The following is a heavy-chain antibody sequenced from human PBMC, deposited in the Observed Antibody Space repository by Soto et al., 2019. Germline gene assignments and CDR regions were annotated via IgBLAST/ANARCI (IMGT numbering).Heavy chain of an antibody. CDR3: ATQGSYGGNPGGFYYYGIDV. J-gene: IGHJ6*02. CDR2: IIPIFGTA. D-gene: IGHD4-17*01. CDR1: GGTFSSYA. Sequence: QVQLVQSGAEVKKPGSSVKVSCKASGGTFSSYAISWVRQAPGQGLEWMGGIIPIFGTANYAQKFQGRVTITADKSTSTAYMELSSLRSEDTAVYYCATQGSYGGNPGGFYYYGIDVWGQGTTVTVSS. V-gene: IGHV1-69*06.